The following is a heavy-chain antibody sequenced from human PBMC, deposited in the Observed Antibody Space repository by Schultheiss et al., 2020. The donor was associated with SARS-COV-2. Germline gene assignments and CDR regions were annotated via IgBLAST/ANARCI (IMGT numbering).Heavy chain of an antibody. Sequence: GGSLRLSCAASGFTFSSYGMHWVRQAPGKGLEWVAVISYDGSNKYYADSVKGRFTISRDNSKNTLYLQMNSLRAEDTAVYYCAKDLGWELLGLDYWGQGTLVTVSS. J-gene: IGHJ4*02. CDR2: ISYDGSNK. CDR3: AKDLGWELLGLDY. CDR1: GFTFSSYG. V-gene: IGHV3-30*12. D-gene: IGHD1-26*01.